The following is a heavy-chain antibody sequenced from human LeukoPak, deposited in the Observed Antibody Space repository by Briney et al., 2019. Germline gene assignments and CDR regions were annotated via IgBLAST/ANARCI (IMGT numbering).Heavy chain of an antibody. J-gene: IGHJ4*02. V-gene: IGHV3-7*05. CDR2: INQDGSEK. D-gene: IGHD3-16*01. Sequence: GGSLRLSCAASGFTFSSHWLNWVRQAPGKGLEWVANINQDGSEKYYVDSVKGRFTISRDNAKNSLYLQMNSLRAEDTAVYYCARDATPDGIIFDYWGQGTLVTVSS. CDR1: GFTFSSHW. CDR3: ARDATPDGIIFDY.